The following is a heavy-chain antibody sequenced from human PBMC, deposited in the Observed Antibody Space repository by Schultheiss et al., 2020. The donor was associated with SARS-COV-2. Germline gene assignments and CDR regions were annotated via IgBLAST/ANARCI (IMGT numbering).Heavy chain of an antibody. CDR3: ARDPQHPRIVGATYAFDI. Sequence: GGSLRLSCAASGFAFPKAWMSWVRQAPGKGLEWVAVIWYDGSNKYYADSVKGRFTISRDNSKNTLYLQMNSLRAEDTAVYYCARDPQHPRIVGATYAFDIWGQGTMVTVSS. D-gene: IGHD1-26*01. CDR1: GFAFPKAW. J-gene: IGHJ3*02. V-gene: IGHV3-33*07. CDR2: IWYDGSNK.